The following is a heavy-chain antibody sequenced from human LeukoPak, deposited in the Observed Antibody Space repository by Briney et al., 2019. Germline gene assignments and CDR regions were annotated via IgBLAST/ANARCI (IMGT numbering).Heavy chain of an antibody. CDR2: IIPIFGTA. CDR3: ARTRAGGYSGYDFDY. V-gene: IGHV1-69*05. J-gene: IGHJ4*02. CDR1: GGTFSSYA. Sequence: SVKVSCKASGGTFSSYAISWVRQAPGQGLEWMGGIIPIFGTANYAQKFQGRVTITTDESTSTAYMELSSLRSEDAAVYYCARTRAGGYSGYDFDYWGQGTLVTVSS. D-gene: IGHD5-12*01.